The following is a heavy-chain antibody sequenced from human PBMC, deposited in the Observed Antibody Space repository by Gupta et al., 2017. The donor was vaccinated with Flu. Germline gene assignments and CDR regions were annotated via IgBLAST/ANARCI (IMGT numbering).Heavy chain of an antibody. CDR2: IYHSGYT. CDR1: GDSINNTHW. CDR3: ARQRVGAGDAKLDY. Sequence: QVQLQESGPGLVKPSGTLSLTCTVSGDSINNTHWWTWVRQPPGKGLEWIGEIYHSGYTYYNPSLEGRVTMSVDKSKNHFSLKLTSVTAADTAVYYCARQRVGAGDAKLDYWGQGTLVTVSS. J-gene: IGHJ4*02. V-gene: IGHV4-4*02. D-gene: IGHD1-26*01.